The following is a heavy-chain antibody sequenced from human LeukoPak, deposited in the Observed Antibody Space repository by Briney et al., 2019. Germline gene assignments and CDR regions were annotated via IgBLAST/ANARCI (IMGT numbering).Heavy chain of an antibody. D-gene: IGHD5-18*01. V-gene: IGHV3-23*01. CDR3: ARDFHSYGFNGMDV. Sequence: GGSLRLSCAASGFTFSNYAMSWVRQAPGKGLEWVSTISGTGGSTYYADSVKGRFTISRDNSKNTLYLQMGSLRAEDMAVYYCARDFHSYGFNGMDVWGKGTTVTVSS. J-gene: IGHJ6*04. CDR2: ISGTGGST. CDR1: GFTFSNYA.